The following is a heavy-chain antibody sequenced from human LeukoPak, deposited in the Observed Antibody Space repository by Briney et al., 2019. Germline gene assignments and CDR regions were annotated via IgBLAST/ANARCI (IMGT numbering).Heavy chain of an antibody. CDR2: ISYDGSRK. CDR1: GFIFSTYG. J-gene: IGHJ4*02. Sequence: PGGSLRLSCAASGFIFSTYGMHWVRQAPGKGLEWVAYISYDGSRKNYADSVKGRFTISRDNSKNTLFLQMSSLKVEDTAVYYCAKKLIGNVDYFDYWGQGTLVTVSS. CDR3: AKKLIGNVDYFDY. D-gene: IGHD3-22*01. V-gene: IGHV3-30*02.